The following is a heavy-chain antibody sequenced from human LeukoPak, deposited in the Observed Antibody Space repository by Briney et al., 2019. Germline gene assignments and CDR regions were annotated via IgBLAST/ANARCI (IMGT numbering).Heavy chain of an antibody. J-gene: IGHJ2*01. Sequence: PGGSLRLSCEASGFTFSNYTINWVRQPPGKRPEWVSAISRTSSYIYYADSVKGRFVISRDNSKNTVYLQMNSLRAEDTAVYYCAKTGRSNWYFDLWGRGTLVTVSS. D-gene: IGHD1-26*01. CDR1: GFTFSNYT. V-gene: IGHV3-21*04. CDR3: AKTGRSNWYFDL. CDR2: ISRTSSYI.